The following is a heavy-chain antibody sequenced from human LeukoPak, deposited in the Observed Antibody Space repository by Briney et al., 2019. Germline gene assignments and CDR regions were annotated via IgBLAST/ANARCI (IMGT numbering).Heavy chain of an antibody. Sequence: GASVKVSCKASGYTFTNYGISWVRQAPGQGLEWLGWISVYNGNTNYAQKFRGRVIMTTDTSTSTAYMDLRSLRSDDTAIYYCARDSPDGSGTYYNDSPDYWGQGTLVTVSS. J-gene: IGHJ4*02. CDR2: ISVYNGNT. D-gene: IGHD3-10*01. CDR1: GYTFTNYG. V-gene: IGHV1-18*01. CDR3: ARDSPDGSGTYYNDSPDY.